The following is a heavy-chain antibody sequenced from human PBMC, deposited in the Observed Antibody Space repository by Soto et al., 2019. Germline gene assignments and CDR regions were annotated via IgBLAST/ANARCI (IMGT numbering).Heavy chain of an antibody. V-gene: IGHV2-5*01. CDR2: IYWNEDK. CDR1: GFSLTTDGMA. Sequence: QVTLKESGPSVVKPTQTLTLTCTFSGFSLTTDGMAVAWIRQPPGKALEWLALIYWNEDKRYSPTLRSRLTTMGDTSKNQVVLPMTNMDPVATATCYCANRPGYWAGSAPSRWGKGPLVP. CDR3: ANRPGYWAGSAPSR. D-gene: IGHD2-15*01. J-gene: IGHJ4*02.